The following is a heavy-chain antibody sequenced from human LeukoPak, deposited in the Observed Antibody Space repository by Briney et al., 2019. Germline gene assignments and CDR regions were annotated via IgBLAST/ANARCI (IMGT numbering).Heavy chain of an antibody. Sequence: SVKVSCKASGGTFSSYAISWVRQAPGQGLEWMGGIIPIFGTANYAQKFQGRVTMTRNTSISTAYLELSSLRSEDTAIYYCATRIRGVIYWGQGTLVTVSS. V-gene: IGHV1-69*05. CDR1: GGTFSSYA. CDR2: IIPIFGTA. D-gene: IGHD2/OR15-2a*01. J-gene: IGHJ4*02. CDR3: ATRIRGVIY.